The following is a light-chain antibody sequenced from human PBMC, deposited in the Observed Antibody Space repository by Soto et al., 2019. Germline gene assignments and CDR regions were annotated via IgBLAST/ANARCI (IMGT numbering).Light chain of an antibody. J-gene: IGKJ5*01. CDR3: QQYNNWPPLT. Sequence: EIVMTQSPATLSVSPGERATLSCRASQSVSSKLAWYQQKPGQAPRLLIYGASTRATGIPARFSGSGSGTEFTLTISRLQSEDFAVYYCQQYNNWPPLTFGQGTRLEIK. V-gene: IGKV3-15*01. CDR2: GAS. CDR1: QSVSSK.